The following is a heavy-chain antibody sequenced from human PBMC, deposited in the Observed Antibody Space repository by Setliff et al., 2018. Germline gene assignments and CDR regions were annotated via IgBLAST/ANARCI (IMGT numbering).Heavy chain of an antibody. J-gene: IGHJ5*02. Sequence: PGGSLRLSCAASGFTFSSYAMNWVRQGPGKGLEWVAFIRFDGTTKYYADSVKGRFTISRDNSQNTLYLQMDSLRPEDTAVYYCAKVKKQLIRGSGLDLWGQGTLVTVSS. CDR2: IRFDGTTK. V-gene: IGHV3-30*02. CDR3: AKVKKQLIRGSGLDL. CDR1: GFTFSSYA. D-gene: IGHD3-10*01.